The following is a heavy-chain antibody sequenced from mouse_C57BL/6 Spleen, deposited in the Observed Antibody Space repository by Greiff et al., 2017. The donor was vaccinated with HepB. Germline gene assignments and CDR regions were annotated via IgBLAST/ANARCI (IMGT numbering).Heavy chain of an antibody. V-gene: IGHV1-61*01. Sequence: QVQLQQPGAELVRPGSSVKLSCKASGYTFTSYWMDWVKQRPGQGLEWIGNIYPSDSENHYNQKFKDKATLTVDKSSSTAYMQLSSLTSEDSAVYYCARSIYYGYDKYYFDYWGQGTTLTVSS. CDR1: GYTFTSYW. CDR3: ARSIYYGYDKYYFDY. J-gene: IGHJ2*01. D-gene: IGHD2-2*01. CDR2: IYPSDSEN.